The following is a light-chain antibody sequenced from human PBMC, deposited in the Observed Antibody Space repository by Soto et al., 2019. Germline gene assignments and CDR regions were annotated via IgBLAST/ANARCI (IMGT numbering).Light chain of an antibody. CDR1: SSDVGSYNY. V-gene: IGLV2-14*01. Sequence: QSALTQPASVSGSPGQSITISCTGTSSDVGSYNYVSWHQQHPGQAPKLMIYEVTNRASGVPDRFSASKSGNTASLTISGLQAGDEADYYCSSYRSSSTYVFGTGTNVTVL. CDR3: SSYRSSSTYV. CDR2: EVT. J-gene: IGLJ1*01.